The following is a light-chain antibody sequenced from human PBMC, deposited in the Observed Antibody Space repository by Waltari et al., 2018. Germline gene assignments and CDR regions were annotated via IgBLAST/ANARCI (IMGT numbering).Light chain of an antibody. V-gene: IGLV8-61*01. CDR2: KGT. Sequence: TVVTQEPSLSVSPGGTVTLTCALSSGSVSTTSYATWYRQTPGPAPRTLGYKGTSRSFGVPDRFSGSVLGNKAALTITGAQADDESDYFCSVYMGSGIWVFGGGTKLTVL. J-gene: IGLJ3*02. CDR3: SVYMGSGIWV. CDR1: SGSVSTTSY.